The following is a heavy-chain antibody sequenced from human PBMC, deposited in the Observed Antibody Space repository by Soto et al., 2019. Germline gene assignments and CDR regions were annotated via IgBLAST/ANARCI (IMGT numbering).Heavy chain of an antibody. Sequence: SETLSLTCTVSGGSISSYYWSWIRQPPGKGLEWIGYIYYSGSTNYNPSLKSRVTISVDTSKNQFSLKLSSVTAADTAVYYCARGDCSSTSFHPLTFDYYYYMDVWGKESSVTVSS. CDR1: GGSISSYY. V-gene: IGHV4-59*01. CDR3: ARGDCSSTSFHPLTFDYYYYMDV. D-gene: IGHD2-2*01. J-gene: IGHJ6*03. CDR2: IYYSGST.